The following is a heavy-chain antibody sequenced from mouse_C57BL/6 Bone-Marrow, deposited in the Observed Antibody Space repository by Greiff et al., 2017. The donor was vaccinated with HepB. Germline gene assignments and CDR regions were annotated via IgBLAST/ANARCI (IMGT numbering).Heavy chain of an antibody. V-gene: IGHV1-7*01. CDR2: INPSSGYT. Sequence: QVQLQQSGAELAKPGASVKLSCKASGYTFTSYWMHWVKQRPGQGLEWIGYINPSSGYTKYNQKFKDKATFTADKSSSTAYMQLSSLTYEDSAVYYCAKLGYFDYWGQGTTLTVSS. J-gene: IGHJ2*01. CDR3: AKLGYFDY. CDR1: GYTFTSYW.